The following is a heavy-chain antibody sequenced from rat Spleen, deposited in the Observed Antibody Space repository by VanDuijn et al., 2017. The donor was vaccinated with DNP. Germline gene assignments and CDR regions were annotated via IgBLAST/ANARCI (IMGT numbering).Heavy chain of an antibody. CDR1: GFTFNNYW. J-gene: IGHJ4*01. D-gene: IGHD1-2*01. CDR2: ITSSGGST. Sequence: EVQLVESGGGLVQPGNSLKLSCAASGFTFNNYWMTWIRQVPGKGLEWVASITSSGGSTYYPDSVKGRFTISRDNAKNTLYLQMDSLRSEDTATYYCTTHGSIATISTGAMDVWGQGTSVTVSS. CDR3: TTHGSIATISTGAMDV. V-gene: IGHV5-31*01.